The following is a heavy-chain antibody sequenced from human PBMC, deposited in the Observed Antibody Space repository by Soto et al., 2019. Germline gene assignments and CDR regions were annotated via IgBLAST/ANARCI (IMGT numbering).Heavy chain of an antibody. CDR3: ARDYGDYERY. CDR1: GGSFSGYY. Sequence: QVQLQLWGAGLLKSSETLSLTCAVYGGSFSGYYWSWIRQPPGKGLAWMGKINHSGTTNYNPSLESLFTISRDTSKNEVSLRLSSVTAADTAMYYFARDYGDYERYWCQGALVTVSS. J-gene: IGHJ4*02. CDR2: INHSGTT. V-gene: IGHV4-34*01. D-gene: IGHD4-17*01.